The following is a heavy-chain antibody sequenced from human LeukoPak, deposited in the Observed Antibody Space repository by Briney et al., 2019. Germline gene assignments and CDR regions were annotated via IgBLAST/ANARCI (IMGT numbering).Heavy chain of an antibody. D-gene: IGHD6-19*01. CDR1: GYTFTSYG. CDR2: ISAYNGNT. V-gene: IGHV1-18*01. CDR3: AGGGSSGWYDDAFDI. Sequence: ASVKVSCKASGYTFTSYGISWVRQAPGQGLEWMGWISAYNGNTNYAQKRQGRVTMTTDTSTSTAYMELRSLRSDDTAVYYCAGGGSSGWYDDAFDIWGQGTMVTVSS. J-gene: IGHJ3*02.